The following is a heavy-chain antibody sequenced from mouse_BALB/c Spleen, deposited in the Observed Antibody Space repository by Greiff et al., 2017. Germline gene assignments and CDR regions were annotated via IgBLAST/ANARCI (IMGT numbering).Heavy chain of an antibody. D-gene: IGHD2-4*01. CDR2: ISSGGSYT. V-gene: IGHV5-6*02. Sequence: EVNVVESGGDLVKPGGSLKLSCAASGFTFSSYGMSWVRQTPDKRLEWVATISSGGSYTYYPDSVKGRFTISRDNAKNTLYLQMSSLKSEDTAMYYCARRGDYDGYWYFDVWGAGTTVTVSS. J-gene: IGHJ1*01. CDR1: GFTFSSYG. CDR3: ARRGDYDGYWYFDV.